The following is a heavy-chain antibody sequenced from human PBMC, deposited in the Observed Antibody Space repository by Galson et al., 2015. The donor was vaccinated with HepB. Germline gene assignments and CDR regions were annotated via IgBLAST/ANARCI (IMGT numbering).Heavy chain of an antibody. CDR1: GGTFSSYA. D-gene: IGHD2-2*01. J-gene: IGHJ6*02. CDR3: ARGGVRVVPAAGYYYYYGMDV. Sequence: SVKVSCKASGGTFSSYAISWVRQAPVHGLEWMGGIIPIFGTANYAQKFQGRVTITADESTSTAYMELSSLRSEDTAVYYCARGGVRVVPAAGYYYYYGMDVWGQGTTVTVSS. CDR2: IIPIFGTA. V-gene: IGHV1-69*13.